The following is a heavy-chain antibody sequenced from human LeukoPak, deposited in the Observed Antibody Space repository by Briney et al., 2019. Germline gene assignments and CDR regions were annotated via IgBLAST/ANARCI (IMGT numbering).Heavy chain of an antibody. J-gene: IGHJ5*02. CDR2: INHSGST. V-gene: IGHV4-34*01. Sequence: PSETLSLTCAVYGGSFSGYYWSWIRQPPGKGLEWIGEINHSGSTNYNPSLKSRVTISVDTSKNQFSLKLSSVTAADTAVYYCARGLQITIFGVVTSNWFDPWGQGTLVTVSS. D-gene: IGHD3-3*01. CDR1: GGSFSGYY. CDR3: ARGLQITIFGVVTSNWFDP.